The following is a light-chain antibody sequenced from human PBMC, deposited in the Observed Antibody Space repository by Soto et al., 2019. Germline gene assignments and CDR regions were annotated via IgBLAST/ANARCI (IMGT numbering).Light chain of an antibody. V-gene: IGKV1-39*01. Sequence: DIQMTQSPSSLSAFIGDRVTITCRASQDINTYVNWFQQQPGKAPKLLIYSASALRSGVPSRFSGSGSGTDFTLTISSLEPEDFATYYCQQTYSMLWTFGQGTKVDIK. CDR3: QQTYSMLWT. CDR1: QDINTY. J-gene: IGKJ1*01. CDR2: SAS.